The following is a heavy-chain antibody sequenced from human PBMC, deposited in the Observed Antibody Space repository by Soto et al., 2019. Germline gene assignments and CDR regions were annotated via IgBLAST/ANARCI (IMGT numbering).Heavy chain of an antibody. Sequence: PSETLSLTCTVSGGSISSTNYYWGWIRHPPGKGLEFIGSIDSGGIPFYNPSLNSRVTISVDTSKNQCSLKLSSVTAADTAVYYCATYGWGMDVWGQGTTVTVSS. J-gene: IGHJ6*02. CDR2: IDSGGIP. CDR1: GGSISSTNYY. V-gene: IGHV4-39*01. D-gene: IGHD4-17*01. CDR3: ATYGWGMDV.